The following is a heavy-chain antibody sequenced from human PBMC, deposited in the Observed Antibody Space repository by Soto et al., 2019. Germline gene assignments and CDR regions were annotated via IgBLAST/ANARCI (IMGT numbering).Heavy chain of an antibody. CDR1: GFTLSSYA. CDR3: ARGDSGGSGSPASYYYSGGDV. V-gene: IGHV3-23*01. J-gene: IGHJ6*02. Sequence: DVQLLESGGHWVQPGGSLRLSCSASGFTLSSYAMSWVRQAPGKGLEWVSSISAGGDMTYNSDSVRGRFTISRDNSNNALFLQMHNLRIEDTALYYCARGDSGGSGSPASYYYSGGDVWGQGATVIVS. D-gene: IGHD2-15*01. CDR2: ISAGGDMT.